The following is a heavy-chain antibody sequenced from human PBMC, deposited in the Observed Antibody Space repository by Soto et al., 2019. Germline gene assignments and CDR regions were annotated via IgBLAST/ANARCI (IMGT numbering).Heavy chain of an antibody. CDR3: ARVGRYPYYLDY. CDR2: IYYSGST. CDR1: GGSISSGGYY. D-gene: IGHD1-1*01. J-gene: IGHJ4*02. V-gene: IGHV4-31*03. Sequence: PSETLSLTCTVSGGSISSGGYYWSWIRQHPGKGLEWIGYIYYSGSTYYNPSLKSRVTISVDTSKNQFSLKLSSVTAADTAVYYCARVGRYPYYLDYWGQGTLVTVSS.